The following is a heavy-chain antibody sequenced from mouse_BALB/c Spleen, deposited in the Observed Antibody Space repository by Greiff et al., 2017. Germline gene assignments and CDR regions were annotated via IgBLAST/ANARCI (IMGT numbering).Heavy chain of an antibody. Sequence: VKLQQSGPGLVAPSQSLSITCTVSGFSLTGYGVNWVRQPPGKGLEWLGMIWGDGSTDYNSALKSRLSISKDNSKSQVFLKMNSLQTDDTARYYCARDNGYYHFAYWGQGTLVTVSA. V-gene: IGHV2-6-7*01. D-gene: IGHD2-3*01. CDR2: IWGDGST. CDR3: ARDNGYYHFAY. CDR1: GFSLTGYG. J-gene: IGHJ3*01.